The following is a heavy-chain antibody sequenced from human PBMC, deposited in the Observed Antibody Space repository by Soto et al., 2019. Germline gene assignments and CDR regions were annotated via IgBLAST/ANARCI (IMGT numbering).Heavy chain of an antibody. CDR3: ARGVTAGVDY. CDR2: MEPSSGRT. D-gene: IGHD1-26*01. CDR1: GYSFTGLD. Sequence: ASVKVSCKASGYSFTGLDINWVRQTTGQGLEWMGWMEPSSGRTGYAQKFQGRVTMTRDTSINTAYMELSSLTSDDTAFYYCARGVTAGVDYWGQGTLVTVYS. J-gene: IGHJ4*02. V-gene: IGHV1-8*01.